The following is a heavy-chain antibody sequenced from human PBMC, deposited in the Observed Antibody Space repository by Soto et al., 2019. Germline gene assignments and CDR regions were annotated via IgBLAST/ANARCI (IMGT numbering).Heavy chain of an antibody. Sequence: PVRPLRLSYAASGLNVRSNYMSWVRQAPGKGLEWVALIYDDGTTYYADSVKGRFTISRDNSKNTLYLQMDSLRAEDTAVYYCAKDYGHGGSYFDYWGQGTLVTVSS. V-gene: IGHV3-53*01. D-gene: IGHD1-26*01. CDR2: IYDDGTT. CDR1: GLNVRSNY. CDR3: AKDYGHGGSYFDY. J-gene: IGHJ4*02.